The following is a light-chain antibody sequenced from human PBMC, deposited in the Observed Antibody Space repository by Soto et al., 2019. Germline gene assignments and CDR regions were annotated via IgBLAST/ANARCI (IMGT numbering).Light chain of an antibody. CDR2: DAS. J-gene: IGKJ4*01. Sequence: EIVLTQSPATLSLSPVERATLSCRASPSVSNYLAWYQQKPGQAPRLLIYDASSRATGIPDRFSGGGSGTDFTLTISRLEPEDFAVYYCQQFSSYPLTFGGGTKVDIK. CDR1: PSVSNY. V-gene: IGKV3-11*01. CDR3: QQFSSYPLT.